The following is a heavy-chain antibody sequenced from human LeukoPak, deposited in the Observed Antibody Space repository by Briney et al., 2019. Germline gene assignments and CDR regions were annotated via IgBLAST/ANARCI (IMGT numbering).Heavy chain of an antibody. CDR2: IDASGGAT. V-gene: IGHV3-23*01. J-gene: IGHJ6*03. CDR3: ATTLTNFYYYYYMDV. CDR1: GFSFSSYA. D-gene: IGHD4-17*01. Sequence: GGSLTLSCSASGFSFSSYAMYWLPQAPGKGLEWVSCIDASGGATYYADSVRVRFTISRDNSKNTFYLQMNRLRAEDTAVYYCATTLTNFYYYYYMDVWGKGTMVTVSS.